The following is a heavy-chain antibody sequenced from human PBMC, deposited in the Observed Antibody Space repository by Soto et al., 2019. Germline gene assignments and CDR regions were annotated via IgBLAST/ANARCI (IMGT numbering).Heavy chain of an antibody. CDR2: IYYSGST. V-gene: IGHV4-39*07. Sequence: SETLSLTCTVSGGSISSSSYYWGWIRQPPGKGLEWIGSIYYSGSTYYNPSLKSRVTISVDTSKNQFSLKLSSVTAADTVVYYCATPPDYSSSWYFDYWGQGTLVTVSS. J-gene: IGHJ4*02. CDR1: GGSISSSSYY. CDR3: ATPPDYSSSWYFDY. D-gene: IGHD6-13*01.